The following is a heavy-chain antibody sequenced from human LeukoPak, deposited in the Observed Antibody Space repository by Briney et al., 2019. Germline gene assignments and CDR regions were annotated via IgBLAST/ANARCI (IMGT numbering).Heavy chain of an antibody. J-gene: IGHJ4*02. V-gene: IGHV3-30*03. CDR3: ARDAYYDSSGPSTNFDY. Sequence: GGSLRLSCAASGFTFSSYSMNWVRQAPGKGLEWVAVISFHGTDSFYADSVKGRFTISRDNAKNSLYLQMNSLRAEDTAVYYCARDAYYDSSGPSTNFDYWGQGTLVTVSS. D-gene: IGHD3-22*01. CDR2: ISFHGTDS. CDR1: GFTFSSYS.